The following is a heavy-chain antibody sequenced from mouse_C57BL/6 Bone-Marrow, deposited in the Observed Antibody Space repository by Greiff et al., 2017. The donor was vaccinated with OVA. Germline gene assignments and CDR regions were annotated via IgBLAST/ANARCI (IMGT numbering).Heavy chain of an antibody. J-gene: IGHJ2*01. CDR2: ISDGGSYT. CDR3: ARVWDGGYLDY. V-gene: IGHV5-4*03. D-gene: IGHD2-3*01. CDR1: GFTFSSYA. Sequence: EVKVVESGGGLVKPGGSLKLSCAASGFTFSSYAMSWVRQTPEKRLEWVATISDGGSYTYYPDNVKGRFTISRDNAKNNLYLQMSHLESEDTAMXDRARVWDGGYLDYWGQGTTLTVSS.